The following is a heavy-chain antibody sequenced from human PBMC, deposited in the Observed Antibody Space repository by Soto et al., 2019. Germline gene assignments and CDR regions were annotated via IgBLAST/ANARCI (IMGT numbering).Heavy chain of an antibody. CDR1: GYSCTIYW. CDR2: IYPGDSDT. D-gene: IGHD6-6*01. Sequence: GGSRKLSCKGSGYSCTIYWIAWVRQMPGKGLEWMGMIYPGDSDTRYSPSFQGQVTISADKSITTAYLQWSSLSASDTAMYYCARSYSSSSYFDYWGQGALVTLSS. J-gene: IGHJ4*02. CDR3: ARSYSSSSYFDY. V-gene: IGHV5-51*01.